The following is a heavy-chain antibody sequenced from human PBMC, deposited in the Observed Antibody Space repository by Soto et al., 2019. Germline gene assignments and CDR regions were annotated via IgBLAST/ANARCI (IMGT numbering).Heavy chain of an antibody. CDR2: IYYSGST. CDR1: GGSISSGGDY. V-gene: IGHV4-31*03. D-gene: IGHD4-17*01. J-gene: IGHJ5*02. CDR3: ARDRMYGSRLWFDP. Sequence: PSETLSLTCTVSGGSISSGGDYWSWIRQHPGKGLEWIGYIYYSGSTYYNPSLKSRVTISVDTSKNQFSLKLSSVTAADTAVYYCARDRMYGSRLWFDPWGQGTLVTVSS.